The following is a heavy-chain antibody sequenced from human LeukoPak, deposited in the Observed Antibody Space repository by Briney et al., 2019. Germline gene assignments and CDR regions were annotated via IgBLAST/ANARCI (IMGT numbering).Heavy chain of an antibody. Sequence: PGGSLRLSCVVSGFSVSNNYIIWVRQAPGNGLERVSVIYGDGRTSHSASVRGLFTISRDNSKNIVSLQMNNLRAEDTAVYYCARGRGLGVVSPYFDYWGQGTLVTVSS. CDR2: IYGDGRT. CDR1: GFSVSNNY. V-gene: IGHV3-53*01. D-gene: IGHD3-3*01. CDR3: ARGRGLGVVSPYFDY. J-gene: IGHJ4*02.